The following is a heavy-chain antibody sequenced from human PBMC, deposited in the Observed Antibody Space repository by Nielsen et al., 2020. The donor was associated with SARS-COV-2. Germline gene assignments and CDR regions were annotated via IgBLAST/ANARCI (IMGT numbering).Heavy chain of an antibody. CDR3: AKGSTSGWSYYYYYGMDV. V-gene: IGHV1-69*13. CDR2: IIPIFGTA. J-gene: IGHJ6*02. D-gene: IGHD6-19*01. Sequence: SVKVSCKASGGTFSSYAISWVRQAPGQGLEWMGGIIPIFGTANYAQKFQGRVTITADESTSTAYTELSSLRSEDTAVYYCAKGSTSGWSYYYYYGMDVWGQGTTVTVSS. CDR1: GGTFSSYA.